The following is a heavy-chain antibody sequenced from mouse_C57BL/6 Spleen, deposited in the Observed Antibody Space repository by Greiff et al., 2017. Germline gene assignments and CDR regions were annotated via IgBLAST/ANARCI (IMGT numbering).Heavy chain of an antibody. J-gene: IGHJ2*01. CDR2: LYPGSGST. V-gene: IGHV1-55*01. CDR3: AREGGVLYYFDY. Sequence: QVQLQQPGAELVKPGASVKMSCKASGYTFTSYWITWVKQRPGQGLEWIGDLYPGSGSTNYNEKFKSKATLTVDTSSSTAYMQLSSLTSEDSAVYYCAREGGVLYYFDYWGQGTTLTVSS. CDR1: GYTFTSYW.